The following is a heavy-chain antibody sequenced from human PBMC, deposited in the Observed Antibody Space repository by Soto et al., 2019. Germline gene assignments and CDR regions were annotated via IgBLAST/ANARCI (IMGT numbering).Heavy chain of an antibody. CDR1: GGSLTSYP. D-gene: IGHD3-16*01. Sequence: QMEQSGAEVRKPGSSVKVSCKPSGGSLTSYPMAWVRQAPGQGFEWMGGIIPIHGTSEYAQKFQGRVTITADESTNRATLELTGLTSEDTAVYYCARGWGLVSWGQGTLVTVSS. CDR2: IIPIHGTS. J-gene: IGHJ4*02. CDR3: ARGWGLVS. V-gene: IGHV1-69*01.